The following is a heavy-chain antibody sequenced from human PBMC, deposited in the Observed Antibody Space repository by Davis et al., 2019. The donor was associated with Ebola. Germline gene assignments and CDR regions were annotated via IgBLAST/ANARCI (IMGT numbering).Heavy chain of an antibody. Sequence: MPSETLSLTCAVYGGSFSGYYWSWIRQPPGKGLEWIGEINHSGSTNYNPSLKSRVTISVDTSKNQFSLKLSSVTAADTAVYYCARHYSGSGSYYTYYGMDVWGQGTTVTFSS. J-gene: IGHJ6*02. D-gene: IGHD3-10*01. CDR2: INHSGST. CDR1: GGSFSGYY. CDR3: ARHYSGSGSYYTYYGMDV. V-gene: IGHV4-34*01.